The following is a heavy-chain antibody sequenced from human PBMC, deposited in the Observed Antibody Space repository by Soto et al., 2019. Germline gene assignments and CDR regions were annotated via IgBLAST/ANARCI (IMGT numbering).Heavy chain of an antibody. D-gene: IGHD6-13*01. CDR1: GFTVSINY. J-gene: IGHJ6*02. Sequence: LRLSCAASGFTVSINYLSWVRQAPGKGLEWVSVIYSGGSTYYADSVKGRFTISRDNSKNTMYLQMNSLRAEETDVYYCASTQQLAEYYYYDMDVWGQGTTVTVSS. CDR2: IYSGGST. CDR3: ASTQQLAEYYYYDMDV. V-gene: IGHV3-53*01.